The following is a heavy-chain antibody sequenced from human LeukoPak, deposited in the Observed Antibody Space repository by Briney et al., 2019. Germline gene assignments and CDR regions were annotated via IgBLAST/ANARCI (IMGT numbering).Heavy chain of an antibody. CDR2: ISSSSSYI. CDR3: ASPSGVHSSSGLDY. CDR1: GFTFSSYS. J-gene: IGHJ4*02. Sequence: GGSLRLSCAASGFTFSSYSMNWVRQAPGKGLEWVSSISSSSSYIYYADSVKGRFPISRDNAKNSLYLQMNSLRAEDTAVYYCASPSGVHSSSGLDYWGQGTLVTVSS. D-gene: IGHD6-6*01. V-gene: IGHV3-21*01.